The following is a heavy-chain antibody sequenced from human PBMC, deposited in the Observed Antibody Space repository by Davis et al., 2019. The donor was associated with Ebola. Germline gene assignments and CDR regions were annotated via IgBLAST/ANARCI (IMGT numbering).Heavy chain of an antibody. CDR3: ARRGEQLAPDP. CDR2: ISPFTHNT. Sequence: ASVKVSCKVSGYILTELSIHWVRQSPGQGLEWMGWISPFTHNTHSAQKFQGRITMTTDGSTNTVFMDLTSLRSDDTAVYYCARRGEQLAPDPWGQGTLVTVSS. CDR1: GYILTELS. V-gene: IGHV1-18*01. J-gene: IGHJ5*02. D-gene: IGHD6-6*01.